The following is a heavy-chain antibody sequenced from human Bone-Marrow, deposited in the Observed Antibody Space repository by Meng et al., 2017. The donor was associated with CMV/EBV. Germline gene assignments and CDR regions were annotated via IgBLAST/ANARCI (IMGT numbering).Heavy chain of an antibody. CDR1: GGSFSGYY. CDR2: IYYSGST. J-gene: IGHJ3*02. Sequence: SETLSLTCAVYGGSFSGYYWSWIRQPPGKGLEWIGYIYYSGSTNYNPSLKSRVTISVDTSKNQFSLKLSSVTAADTAVYYCARADSEGAFDIWGQGPMVTV. V-gene: IGHV4-59*12. CDR3: ARADSEGAFDI.